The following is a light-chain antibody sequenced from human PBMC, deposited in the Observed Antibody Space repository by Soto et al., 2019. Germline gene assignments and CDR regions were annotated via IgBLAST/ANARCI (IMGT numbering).Light chain of an antibody. CDR3: QQRSNWPIT. V-gene: IGKV3-11*01. CDR1: QSVNSY. Sequence: EIVLTQSPGTLSLSPGEIATLYFSASQSVNSYLALYQQKPGQAPRLLIFDASNRATGIPARFSGSGSGTDITLTISSLEPEDFAVYYCQQRSNWPITFGQGTRLEIK. CDR2: DAS. J-gene: IGKJ5*01.